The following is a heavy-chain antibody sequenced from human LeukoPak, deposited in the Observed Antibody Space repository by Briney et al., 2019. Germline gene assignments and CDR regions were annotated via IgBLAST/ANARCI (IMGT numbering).Heavy chain of an antibody. D-gene: IGHD3-16*01. V-gene: IGHV4-34*01. Sequence: KTSETLSLTCAVYGGSFSGYYWSWIRQPPGKGLEWIGEINHSGSTNYNPSLKSRVTISVDTSKNQFSLKLSSVTAADTAVYYCARRDRDGRWGSPSRFDYWGQGTLVTVSS. CDR2: INHSGST. CDR3: ARRDRDGRWGSPSRFDY. CDR1: GGSFSGYY. J-gene: IGHJ4*02.